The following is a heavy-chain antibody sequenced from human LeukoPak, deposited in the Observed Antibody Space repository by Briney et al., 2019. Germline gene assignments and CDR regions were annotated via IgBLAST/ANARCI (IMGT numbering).Heavy chain of an antibody. V-gene: IGHV3-23*01. Sequence: GSLRLSCAASGFTFSSYAMSWVRQAPGEGLEWVSAISGSGGSTYYADSVKGRFTISRDNSKNTLYLQMNSLRAEDTAVYYCAKDPMPYSSGWYPYYFDYWGQGTLVTVSS. D-gene: IGHD6-19*01. CDR3: AKDPMPYSSGWYPYYFDY. CDR1: GFTFSSYA. J-gene: IGHJ4*02. CDR2: ISGSGGST.